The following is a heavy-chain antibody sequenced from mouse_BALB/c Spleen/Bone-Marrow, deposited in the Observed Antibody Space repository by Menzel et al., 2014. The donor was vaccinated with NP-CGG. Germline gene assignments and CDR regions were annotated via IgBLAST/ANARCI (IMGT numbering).Heavy chain of an antibody. J-gene: IGHJ3*01. Sequence: VKLQESGAELVRPGASVKLSCKASGNTFTNYWMSWVKQRPEQGLEWIGRIDPDDSETHYNQKFKDKAILTVDNSSSTAYMQLSSLTSEDSAVYYCVHFGFAYWGQGTLVTVSA. CDR3: VHFGFAY. V-gene: IGHV1-52*01. CDR1: GNTFTNYW. CDR2: IDPDDSET.